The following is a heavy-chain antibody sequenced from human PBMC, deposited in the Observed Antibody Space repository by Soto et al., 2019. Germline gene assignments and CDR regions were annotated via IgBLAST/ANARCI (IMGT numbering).Heavy chain of an antibody. Sequence: QVQLVESGGGVVQPGRSLRLSCAASGFTFSTYAIHWVRQAPGKGLEGVALISYGGRNKYYADSVKGRFTISRDNSKNPLYLQKDSLRAEDTAVYYCAREGGGNYYYFDYWGEGTLVTVS. CDR2: ISYGGRNK. J-gene: IGHJ4*02. CDR1: GFTFSTYA. D-gene: IGHD1-26*01. V-gene: IGHV3-30*04. CDR3: AREGGGNYYYFDY.